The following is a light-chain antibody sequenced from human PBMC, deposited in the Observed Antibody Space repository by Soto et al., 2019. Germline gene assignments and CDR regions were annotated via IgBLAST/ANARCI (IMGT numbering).Light chain of an antibody. CDR1: SSDVGNYNY. V-gene: IGLV2-14*01. Sequence: QSVLTQPASVSGSPGQSITISCTGTSSDVGNYNYVSWYQQHPGKAPKLMIYDVSNRPSGVSNRFSGSKSGITASLTISGLQAEDEADYYCSSYTSSITYVFGTGTKVTVL. CDR3: SSYTSSITYV. CDR2: DVS. J-gene: IGLJ1*01.